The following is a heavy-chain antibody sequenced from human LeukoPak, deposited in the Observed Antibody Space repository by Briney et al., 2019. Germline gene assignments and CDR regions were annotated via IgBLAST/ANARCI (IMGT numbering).Heavy chain of an antibody. CDR2: IYYSGTT. CDR1: DGSVSSVGYY. CDR3: ARRDQATDY. Sequence: SETLSLTCTVSDGSVSSVGYYWGWIRQPPGKGLEWIGSIYYSGTTYYNPSLASRVTIFVDTSKNQFSLRLSSVTAADTAVYYCARRDQATDYWGQGTLLTVSS. D-gene: IGHD5-24*01. J-gene: IGHJ4*02. V-gene: IGHV4-39*01.